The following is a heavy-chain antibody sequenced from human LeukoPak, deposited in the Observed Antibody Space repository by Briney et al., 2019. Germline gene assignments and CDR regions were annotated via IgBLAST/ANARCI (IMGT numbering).Heavy chain of an antibody. CDR3: ARRGWYSSSIGI. CDR1: GGSFSGYY. V-gene: IGHV4-34*01. J-gene: IGHJ3*02. D-gene: IGHD6-6*01. Sequence: SETLSLTCAVYGGSFSGYYWSWIRQPPGKGLEWIGEINHSGSTNYNPSLKSRVTTSVDTSKNQFSLKLSSVTAADTAVYYCARRGWYSSSIGIWGQGTMVTVSS. CDR2: INHSGST.